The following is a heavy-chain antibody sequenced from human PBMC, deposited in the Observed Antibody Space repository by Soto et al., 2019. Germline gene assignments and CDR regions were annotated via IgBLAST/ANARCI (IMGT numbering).Heavy chain of an antibody. D-gene: IGHD3-9*01. CDR1: GGSISSGGYY. Sequence: SETLSLTCTVSGGSISSGGYYWSWIRQHPGKGLEWIGYIYYSGSTYYNPSLKSRVTISVDTSKNQISLKLSSVTAADTAVYYCASVPLSTGILTGYFDYWGQGTLVTVSS. J-gene: IGHJ4*02. CDR2: IYYSGST. CDR3: ASVPLSTGILTGYFDY. V-gene: IGHV4-31*03.